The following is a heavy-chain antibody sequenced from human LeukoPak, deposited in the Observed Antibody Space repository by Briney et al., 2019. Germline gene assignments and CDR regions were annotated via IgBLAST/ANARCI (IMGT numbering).Heavy chain of an antibody. CDR1: GYSISSGYY. CDR2: IYYSGST. Sequence: SETLSLTCTVSGYSISSGYYWGWIRQPPGKGLEWIGSIYYSGSTHYNPSLKSRVTISVDTSKNQFSLKLSSVTAADTAVYYCAREGSRFLPYNWFDPWGQGTLVTVSS. V-gene: IGHV4-38-2*02. CDR3: AREGSRFLPYNWFDP. J-gene: IGHJ5*02. D-gene: IGHD3-16*01.